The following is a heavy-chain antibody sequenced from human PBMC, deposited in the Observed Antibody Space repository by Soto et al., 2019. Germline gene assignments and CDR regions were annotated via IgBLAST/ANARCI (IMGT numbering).Heavy chain of an antibody. V-gene: IGHV6-1*01. Sequence: SPTLSLTCAISGDSVSSNSAAWNWIRQSPSRGLEWLGRTYYRSKWYNDYAVSVKSRITINPDTSKNQFSLQLNSVTPEDTAVYYCAREYLGSGKFYYYYYGMDVWGQGTTVTVSS. CDR1: GDSVSSNSAA. CDR3: AREYLGSGKFYYYYYGMDV. J-gene: IGHJ6*02. D-gene: IGHD3-10*01. CDR2: TYYRSKWYN.